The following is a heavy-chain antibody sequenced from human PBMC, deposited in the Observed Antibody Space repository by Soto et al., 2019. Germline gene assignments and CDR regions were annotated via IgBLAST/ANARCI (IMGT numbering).Heavy chain of an antibody. CDR3: ASLQVPGNFDY. V-gene: IGHV4-39*01. CDR2: VFYTGDT. CDR1: GGSITTTNYY. Sequence: LSLTCNVSGGSITTTNYYWSWVRQPPGKGLEWIANVFYTGDTYNSPSFRSRVTISVDTSKNQFSLKLTSVTAADTAMYYCASLQVPGNFDYWGHGTLVTVS. D-gene: IGHD6-13*01. J-gene: IGHJ4*01.